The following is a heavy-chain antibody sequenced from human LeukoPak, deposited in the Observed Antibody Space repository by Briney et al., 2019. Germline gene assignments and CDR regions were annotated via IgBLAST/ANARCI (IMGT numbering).Heavy chain of an antibody. CDR1: GFTFSSYN. CDR2: ISDSSTTI. V-gene: IGHV3-48*01. D-gene: IGHD2-2*01. CDR3: ARGRYCSSTSCYLGY. J-gene: IGHJ4*02. Sequence: GGSLRLSCAASGFTFSSYNMNWVRQAPGKGLEWVSYISDSSTTIYYADSVKGRFTISRDNAKNSLYLQMNSLRAEDTAVYYCARGRYCSSTSCYLGYWGQGTLVTVSS.